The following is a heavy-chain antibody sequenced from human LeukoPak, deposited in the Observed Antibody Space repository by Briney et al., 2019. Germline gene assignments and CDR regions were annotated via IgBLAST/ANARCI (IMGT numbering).Heavy chain of an antibody. CDR2: IKQDGSEK. J-gene: IGHJ4*02. CDR3: ARRSEPYYYGSGSYRDY. CDR1: GFTFSSYC. Sequence: GGYLRLSCAASGFTFSSYCMSWLRQAPGKGLVGVANIKQDGSEKYYVDSVKGRFTISRDNAKNSLYLQMNSLRAEDTAVYYCARRSEPYYYGSGSYRDYWGQGTLVTVSS. V-gene: IGHV3-7*01. D-gene: IGHD3-10*01.